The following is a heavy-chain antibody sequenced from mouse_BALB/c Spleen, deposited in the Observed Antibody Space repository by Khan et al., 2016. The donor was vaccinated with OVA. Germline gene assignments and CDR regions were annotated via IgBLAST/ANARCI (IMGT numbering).Heavy chain of an antibody. V-gene: IGHV9-1*02. D-gene: IGHD1-1*01. J-gene: IGHJ2*01. CDR3: ARRDYGGSPDY. CDR2: INTNTGEP. CDR1: GYTFRNYG. Sequence: QIQLVQSGPELKKPGETVKISCEASGYTFRNYGMNWVKQAPGKGLKWMGWINTNTGEPTYADDFKGRFAFSLDTSASTAFLQINNLKNEDIATYLCARRDYGGSPDYWGQGTTLTVSS.